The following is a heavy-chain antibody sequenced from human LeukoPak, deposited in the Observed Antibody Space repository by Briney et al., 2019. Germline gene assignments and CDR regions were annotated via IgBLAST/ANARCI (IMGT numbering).Heavy chain of an antibody. CDR2: IIPIFGTA. Sequence: SVTVSCKASGGTFSSYAISWVRQAPGQGLEWMGGIIPIFGTANYAQKFQGRVTITADESTSTAYMELSSLRSEDTAVYYCAREVGSPNWFDPWGQGTLVTVSS. J-gene: IGHJ5*02. CDR1: GGTFSSYA. V-gene: IGHV1-69*13. CDR3: AREVGSPNWFDP. D-gene: IGHD2-15*01.